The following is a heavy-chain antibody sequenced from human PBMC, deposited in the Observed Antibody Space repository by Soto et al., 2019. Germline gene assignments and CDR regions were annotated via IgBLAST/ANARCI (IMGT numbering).Heavy chain of an antibody. J-gene: IGHJ6*02. D-gene: IGHD6-6*01. CDR2: IYYSGST. CDR1: GGSISSSSYY. Sequence: SETLSLTCTVTGGSISSSSYYWAWIRQPPGKGLEWIGSIYYSGSTYYNPSLKSRVTISVDTSKNQFSLKLSSVTAADTAVYYCARHGGVAARVYYYYGMDVWGQGTTVT. V-gene: IGHV4-39*01. CDR3: ARHGGVAARVYYYYGMDV.